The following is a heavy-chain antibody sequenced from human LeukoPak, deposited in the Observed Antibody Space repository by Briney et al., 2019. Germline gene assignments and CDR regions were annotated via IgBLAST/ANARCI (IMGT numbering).Heavy chain of an antibody. J-gene: IGHJ5*02. Sequence: SETLSLTCTVSGGSISSYYWSWIRQPPGKGLEWIGYIYYSGSTNYNPSLKSRVTISVDTSKNQFSLKLSSVTAADTAVYYGAKYDPIRFDPWGQGTLVTVSS. D-gene: IGHD2/OR15-2a*01. CDR2: IYYSGST. CDR1: GGSISSYY. V-gene: IGHV4-59*01. CDR3: AKYDPIRFDP.